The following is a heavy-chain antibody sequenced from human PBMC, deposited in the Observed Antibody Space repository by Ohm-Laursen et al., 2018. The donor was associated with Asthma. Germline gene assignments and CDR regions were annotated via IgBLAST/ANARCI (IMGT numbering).Heavy chain of an antibody. CDR3: ARKAGSCITSNCYSLDF. J-gene: IGHJ4*02. CDR2: INSVFGTS. V-gene: IGHV1-69*13. Sequence: GASVKVSCKSLGGTLGTSVMGWVRQAPGQGLEWLGGINSVFGTSTYAQKFHDRFTITADESTSTVYMTLSSLTSEDTAVYYCARKAGSCITSNCYSLDFWGQGTLVTVSS. D-gene: IGHD2-15*01. CDR1: GGTLGTSV.